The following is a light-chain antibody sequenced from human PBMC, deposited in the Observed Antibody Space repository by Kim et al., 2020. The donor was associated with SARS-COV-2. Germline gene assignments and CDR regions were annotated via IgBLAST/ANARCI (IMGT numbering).Light chain of an antibody. Sequence: SASVGDRVTITCRASQSVFTYLNWYQQKSGKAPKLLISSASNLQSGVPPRFSGSGSGTDFTLTISSLQPEDFAYYYCQHSHSPPYIAQGTKVDIK. J-gene: IGKJ2*01. CDR1: QSVFTY. CDR3: QHSHSPPY. V-gene: IGKV1-39*01. CDR2: SAS.